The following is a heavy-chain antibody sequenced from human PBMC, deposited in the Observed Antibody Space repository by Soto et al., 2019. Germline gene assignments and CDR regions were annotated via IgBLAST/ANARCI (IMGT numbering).Heavy chain of an antibody. CDR2: ITVYNGHT. V-gene: IGHV1-18*01. CDR1: GYSFPDYS. D-gene: IGHD2-21*01. J-gene: IGHJ4*02. Sequence: ASVKVSCKTSGYSFPDYSINWVRQAPGQGLEWLGWITVYNGHTNYAPSLQGRVAISTDTATSTVYMELTTLRSDDTAVYYCARDLAACNCAYWGQGTLVTVFS. CDR3: ARDLAACNCAY.